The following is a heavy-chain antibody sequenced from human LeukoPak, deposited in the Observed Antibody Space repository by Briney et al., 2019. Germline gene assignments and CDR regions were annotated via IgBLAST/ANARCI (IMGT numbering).Heavy chain of an antibody. D-gene: IGHD3-9*01. CDR2: ITGSGGNT. Sequence: PGASLRLSCAASGFTFSNYAMSWVRQAPGKGLEWASAITGSGGNTYYADSVKGRFTISRDNSKNTVFLQMNSLRAEDTAVYYCAKWGDYDVLTGYYVSDYWGQGTLVTVSS. J-gene: IGHJ4*02. CDR1: GFTFSNYA. V-gene: IGHV3-23*01. CDR3: AKWGDYDVLTGYYVSDY.